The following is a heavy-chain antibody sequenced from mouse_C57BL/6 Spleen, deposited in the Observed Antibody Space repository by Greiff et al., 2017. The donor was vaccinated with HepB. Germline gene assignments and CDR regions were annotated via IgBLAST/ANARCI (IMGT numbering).Heavy chain of an antibody. V-gene: IGHV5-4*03. J-gene: IGHJ3*01. D-gene: IGHD2-14*01. CDR1: GFTFSSYA. CDR3: ARAGGTAWFAY. Sequence: EVKLMESGGGLVKPGGSLKLSCAASGFTFSSYAMSWVRQTPEKRLEWVATISDGGSYTYYPDNVKGRFTISRDNAKNNLYLQMSHLKSEDTAMYYCARAGGTAWFAYWGQGTLVTVSA. CDR2: ISDGGSYT.